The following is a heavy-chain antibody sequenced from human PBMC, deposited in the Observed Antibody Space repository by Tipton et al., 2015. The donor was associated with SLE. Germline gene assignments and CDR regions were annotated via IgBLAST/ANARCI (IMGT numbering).Heavy chain of an antibody. J-gene: IGHJ5*02. CDR1: GFTVSSNY. CDR3: ARDSSGYPNWFDP. CDR2: IYSGGST. D-gene: IGHD3-22*01. V-gene: IGHV3-66*01. Sequence: SLRLSCAASGFTVSSNYMSWVRQAPGKGLEWVSVIYSGGSTYYADSVKGRFTISRDNSKNTLYLQMNSLRAEDTAVYYCARDSSGYPNWFDPWGQGTLVTVSS.